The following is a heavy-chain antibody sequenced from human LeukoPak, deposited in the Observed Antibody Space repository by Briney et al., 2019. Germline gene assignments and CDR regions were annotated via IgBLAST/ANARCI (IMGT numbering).Heavy chain of an antibody. CDR1: GGTFSSYA. CDR2: IIPIFGTA. V-gene: IGHV1-69*13. Sequence: SVKISCKASGGTFSSYAISWVRQAPGQGLEWMGGIIPIFGTANYAQKFQGRVTITADESTSTAYMELSSLRSEDTAVYYCARQDAPITMVRGVELSNYYYGMDVWGKGTTVTVSS. D-gene: IGHD3-10*01. J-gene: IGHJ6*04. CDR3: ARQDAPITMVRGVELSNYYYGMDV.